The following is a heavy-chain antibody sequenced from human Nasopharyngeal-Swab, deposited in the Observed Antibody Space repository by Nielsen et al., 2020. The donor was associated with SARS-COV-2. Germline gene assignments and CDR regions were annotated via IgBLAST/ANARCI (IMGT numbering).Heavy chain of an antibody. CDR1: GYTFTSYD. CDR3: ARGEGFWSGYLYYYYYYGMDV. D-gene: IGHD3-3*01. V-gene: IGHV1-8*01. Sequence: ASVNVSCKASGYTFTSYDINWVRQATGQGLEWMGWMNPNSGNTGYAQKFQGRVTMTRNTSISTAYMELSSLRSEDTAVYYCARGEGFWSGYLYYYYYYGMDVWGQGTTVTVSS. CDR2: MNPNSGNT. J-gene: IGHJ6*02.